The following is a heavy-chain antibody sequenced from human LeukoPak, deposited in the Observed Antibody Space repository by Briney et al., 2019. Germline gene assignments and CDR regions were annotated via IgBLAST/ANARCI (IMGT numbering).Heavy chain of an antibody. V-gene: IGHV5-51*01. CDR1: GYSFTSYW. CDR3: ARPCSGGSCHEGMDV. Sequence: KPGESLKISCKGSGYSFTSYWIGWVRQMPGKGLEWMGIIYPGDSDTRYSPSFQGQVTISADKSISTAYLQWSSLKASDTAMYYCARPCSGGSCHEGMDVWGQGTTVTVSS. J-gene: IGHJ6*02. D-gene: IGHD2-15*01. CDR2: IYPGDSDT.